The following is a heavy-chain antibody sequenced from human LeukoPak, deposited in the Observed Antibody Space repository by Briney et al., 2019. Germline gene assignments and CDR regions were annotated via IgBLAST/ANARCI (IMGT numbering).Heavy chain of an antibody. CDR1: GFTFSVSA. Sequence: GGSLRLSCAASGFTFSVSAMHWVRQASGKGLEWVGRIRSKANSYATAYAASVKGRFTISRDDSKNTAYLQMNSLKTEDTAVYYCAVSRLWWCDYWGQGTLVTVSS. CDR3: AVSRLWWCDY. V-gene: IGHV3-73*01. D-gene: IGHD2-21*01. J-gene: IGHJ4*02. CDR2: IRSKANSYAT.